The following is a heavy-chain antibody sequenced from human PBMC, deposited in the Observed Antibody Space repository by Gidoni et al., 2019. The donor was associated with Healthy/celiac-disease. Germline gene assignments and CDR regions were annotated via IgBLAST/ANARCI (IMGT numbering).Heavy chain of an antibody. D-gene: IGHD6-19*01. Sequence: QVQLQESGPGLVKPSETLSLTCTVSGGSISSYYWSWIRQPPGKGLEWIGYIYYSGSTNYNPPLKSRVTISVDTSKNQFSLKLSSVTAADTAVYYCAREVRGGSGWYLIDYWGQGTLVTVSS. CDR3: AREVRGGSGWYLIDY. CDR2: IYYSGST. CDR1: GGSISSYY. V-gene: IGHV4-59*01. J-gene: IGHJ4*02.